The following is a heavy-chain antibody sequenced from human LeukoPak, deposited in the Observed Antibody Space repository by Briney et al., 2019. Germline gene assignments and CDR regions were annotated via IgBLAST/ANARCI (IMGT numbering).Heavy chain of an antibody. V-gene: IGHV3-30*04. Sequence: PGASLRLSCTASGFTFSSYAMHWVRQAPGKGLEWMAVISYGGSNKYYADSLKGRVTISRDNSKNTLYMQMNSLRAEDTAVYYCARDRDVDTAMRPLDCWGQGTLVSVSS. CDR3: ARDRDVDTAMRPLDC. D-gene: IGHD5-18*01. CDR1: GFTFSSYA. J-gene: IGHJ4*02. CDR2: ISYGGSNK.